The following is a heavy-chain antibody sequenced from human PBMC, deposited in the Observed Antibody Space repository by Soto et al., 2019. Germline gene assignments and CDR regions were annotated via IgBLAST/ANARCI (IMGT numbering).Heavy chain of an antibody. CDR2: IIPMFGTT. V-gene: IGHV1-69*01. J-gene: IGHJ5*02. CDR3: ARAAIHGSSWYFWFDP. D-gene: IGHD6-13*01. CDR1: GGTFSRHA. Sequence: QVQLVQSGAEVKMPGSSVKVSCKTSGGTFSRHAINWVRQAPVQGIEWMGGIIPMFGTTNYAQKFKGRVTISADESTGTAYMELSSLRYEDAAVYYCARAAIHGSSWYFWFDPWGQGTLVTVSS.